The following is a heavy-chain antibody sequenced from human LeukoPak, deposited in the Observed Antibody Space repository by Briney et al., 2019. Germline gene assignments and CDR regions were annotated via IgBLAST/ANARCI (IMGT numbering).Heavy chain of an antibody. J-gene: IGHJ4*02. D-gene: IGHD1-1*01. CDR1: GFIFSTYT. V-gene: IGHV3-48*04. Sequence: AGGSLRLSCEASGFIFSTYTMNWVRQTPGKGLEWLSKISGSSNSIDYVDSVRGRFTISRGDNSLFLQMNSLRAGDTGVYYCARTSRRGGFDYWGQGTLVTVSS. CDR3: ARTSRRGGFDY. CDR2: ISGSSNSI.